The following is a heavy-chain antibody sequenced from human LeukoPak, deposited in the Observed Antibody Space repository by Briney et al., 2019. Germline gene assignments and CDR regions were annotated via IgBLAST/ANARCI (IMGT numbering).Heavy chain of an antibody. V-gene: IGHV3-30*18. J-gene: IGHJ6*02. CDR2: VSYDRRHR. Sequence: GGSLTLSCAASGFTFSTYGMHWVRQAPGKGLEWVAVVSYDRRHRDYADFVKGRFTISRDNSKNTVYLQLDSLRAEDTAVYYCAKDLRRSEMLYFEEPRPAQYHYSDMDVWGQGTTVTVSS. CDR1: GFTFSTYG. CDR3: AKDLRRSEMLYFEEPRPAQYHYSDMDV. D-gene: IGHD2-8*01.